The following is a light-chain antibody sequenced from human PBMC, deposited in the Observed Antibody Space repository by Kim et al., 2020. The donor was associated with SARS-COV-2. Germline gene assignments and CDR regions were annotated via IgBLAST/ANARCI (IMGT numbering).Light chain of an antibody. CDR2: AAS. Sequence: AAVEDKVTITCPASQDISHYLAWYQQKPGKAPSLLISAASALQSGVPPRFSGSGSGTDFTLTISRLQPEDFANYYCQYVKTYPLTFGQGTRLEIK. J-gene: IGKJ5*01. V-gene: IGKV1-9*01. CDR1: QDISHY. CDR3: QYVKTYPLT.